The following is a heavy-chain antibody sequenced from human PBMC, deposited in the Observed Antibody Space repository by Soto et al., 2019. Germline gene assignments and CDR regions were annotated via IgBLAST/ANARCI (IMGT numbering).Heavy chain of an antibody. J-gene: IGHJ5*02. Sequence: GSLRLSCAASGFTVSSNYMTWVRQAPGKGLEWVSIIYTDGRTYYADSVRGRFTISRDNSKNTLYLQINGLGAEDTAVYYCARDRGWFGLDSWGQGTLVTVSS. V-gene: IGHV3-53*01. CDR3: ARDRGWFGLDS. D-gene: IGHD6-19*01. CDR1: GFTVSSNY. CDR2: IYTDGRT.